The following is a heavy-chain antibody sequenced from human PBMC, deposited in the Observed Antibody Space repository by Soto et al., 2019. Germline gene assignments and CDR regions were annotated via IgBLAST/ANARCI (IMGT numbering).Heavy chain of an antibody. Sequence: LGESLKISCQGSGYNFNMYWIGWVRQMPGKGLEWMGIINPDDSETRYSPSFLGQVTISADKSISTAYLQWSSLEASDTAMYYCARQEPPRYCSSPTCFAPFDYWGKGALVTVSS. CDR1: GYNFNMYW. V-gene: IGHV5-51*01. CDR2: INPDDSET. J-gene: IGHJ4*02. CDR3: ARQEPPRYCSSPTCFAPFDY. D-gene: IGHD2-15*01.